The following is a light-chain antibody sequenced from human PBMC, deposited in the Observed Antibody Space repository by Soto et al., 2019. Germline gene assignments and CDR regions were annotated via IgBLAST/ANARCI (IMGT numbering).Light chain of an antibody. V-gene: IGKV1-9*01. CDR2: GAS. J-gene: IGKJ4*01. CDR1: QGIGSY. CDR3: QQLNTYPA. Sequence: DLPLTQSPSFLSASVGDRVTITCRASQGIGSYLGWYQQAPGKAPKLLIYGASTLQSGVPSRFSGSGSGTEFTLTISRLQPDDVATYYCQQLNTYPAFGGGTKVEI.